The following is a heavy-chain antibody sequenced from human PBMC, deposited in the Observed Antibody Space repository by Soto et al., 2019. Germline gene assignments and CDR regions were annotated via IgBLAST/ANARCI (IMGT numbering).Heavy chain of an antibody. J-gene: IGHJ4*02. D-gene: IGHD2-2*01. Sequence: QVQLQESGPGLVKPSQTLSLTCTVSGGSISSGGYYWSWIRQHPGKVLEWIGYIYYSGSTYYNPYLKSRVTISVDTSKNQFSLKLSSVTAADTAVYYCARSSTSANYFDYWGQGTLVTVSS. V-gene: IGHV4-31*03. CDR1: GGSISSGGYY. CDR2: IYYSGST. CDR3: ARSSTSANYFDY.